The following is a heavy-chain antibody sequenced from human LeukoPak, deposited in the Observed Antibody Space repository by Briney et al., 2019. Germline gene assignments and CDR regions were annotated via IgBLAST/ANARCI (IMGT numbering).Heavy chain of an antibody. D-gene: IGHD3-16*01. J-gene: IGHJ4*02. CDR3: TTDPRL. CDR2: IKSKSSGATT. CDR1: GFTFGDVC. Sequence: PGRSRRSSCAALGFTFGDVCGGWVRHAPGKGLEWVGRIKSKSSGATTDYAAPVKGTFTISRDDSKNTLYLQINSLKTEDTAVYYCTTDPRLWGQGTLVTVTS. V-gene: IGHV3-15*01.